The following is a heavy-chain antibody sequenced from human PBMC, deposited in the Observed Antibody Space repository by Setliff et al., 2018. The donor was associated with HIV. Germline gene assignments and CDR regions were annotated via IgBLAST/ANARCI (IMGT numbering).Heavy chain of an antibody. Sequence: PSETLSLTCTVSGASISSGGYYWSWIRQHPGKGLEWIGYIYYSGSTYYNPSLKSRVTISVDRSKNQFSLKLRSVTAADTAVYYCARGVGYYYGSGSYLWNYFDYWGQGTLVTVS. CDR1: GASISSGGYY. D-gene: IGHD3-10*01. J-gene: IGHJ4*02. CDR3: ARGVGYYYGSGSYLWNYFDY. V-gene: IGHV4-31*03. CDR2: IYYSGST.